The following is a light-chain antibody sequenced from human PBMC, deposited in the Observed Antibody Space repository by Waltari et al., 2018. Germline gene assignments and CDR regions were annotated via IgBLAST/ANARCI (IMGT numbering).Light chain of an antibody. CDR1: GRDIATYNY. J-gene: IGLJ3*02. Sequence: QSALTQPASVSGSPGQSITISCPGTGRDIATYNYVSWYQQHPGKAPRLMIFAVTNRPSGVSNRFSGSKSGNTASLTISGLQPEDEGDYYCTSYTSSITWVFGGGTKLTVL. CDR2: AVT. V-gene: IGLV2-14*01. CDR3: TSYTSSITWV.